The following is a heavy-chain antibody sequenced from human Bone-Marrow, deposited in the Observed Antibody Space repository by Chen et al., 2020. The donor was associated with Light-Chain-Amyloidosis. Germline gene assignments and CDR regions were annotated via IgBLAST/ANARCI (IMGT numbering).Heavy chain of an antibody. CDR2: IYPDDSDA. D-gene: IGHD5-12*01. Sequence: EVQLEQSGPEVKMPWESLKISCKGSGYTFPNYWIGWVRQMPGKGLEWMGVIYPDDSDARYSPSFEGQVNISADKSITTAYLQWRSLKASDTAMYYCARRRDGYNFDYWGQGTLVTVSS. J-gene: IGHJ4*02. V-gene: IGHV5-51*01. CDR3: ARRRDGYNFDY. CDR1: GYTFPNYW.